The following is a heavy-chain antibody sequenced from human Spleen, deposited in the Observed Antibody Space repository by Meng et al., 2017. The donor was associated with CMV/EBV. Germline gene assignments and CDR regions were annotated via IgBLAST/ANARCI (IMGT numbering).Heavy chain of an antibody. J-gene: IGHJ2*01. D-gene: IGHD2-2*01. Sequence: FTGYYMHWVRQAPGQGLEWMGIINPTGDATTYARNFQGRVTMTRDTSTGTVYMELTRLRSEDTAIYYCARDRQFTYASGGARWYFDLWGRGTLVTVSS. CDR2: INPTGDAT. CDR3: ARDRQFTYASGGARWYFDL. V-gene: IGHV1-46*01. CDR1: FTGYY.